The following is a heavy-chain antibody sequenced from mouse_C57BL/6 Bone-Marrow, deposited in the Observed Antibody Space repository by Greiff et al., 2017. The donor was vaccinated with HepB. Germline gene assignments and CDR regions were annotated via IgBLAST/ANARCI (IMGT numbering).Heavy chain of an antibody. D-gene: IGHD1-1*01. CDR2: IRSKSSNYAT. J-gene: IGHJ4*01. CDR3: VRVDTTVVAKDAMDY. CDR1: GFTFNTYA. Sequence: EVQLQQSGGGLVQPKGSLKLSCAASGFTFNTYAMHWVRQAPGKGLEWVARIRSKSSNYATYYADSVKDRFTISRDDSQSMLYLQMNNLKTEDTAMYYCVRVDTTVVAKDAMDYWGQGTSVTVSS. V-gene: IGHV10-3*01.